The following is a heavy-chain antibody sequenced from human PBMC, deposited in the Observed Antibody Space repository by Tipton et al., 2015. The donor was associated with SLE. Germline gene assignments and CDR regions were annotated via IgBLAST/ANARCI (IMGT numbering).Heavy chain of an antibody. CDR1: GGSITTSYY. CDR3: AKDSGTATGELDS. Sequence: TLSLTCTVSGGSITTSYYWGWIRQPPGKGLEWIGSMYYGGDTYYSPSLKSRLTISMDTSKNQFSLELASVTAADTALYYCAKDSGTATGELDSWGQGTLVTVSS. D-gene: IGHD1-14*01. V-gene: IGHV4-39*07. J-gene: IGHJ4*02. CDR2: MYYGGDT.